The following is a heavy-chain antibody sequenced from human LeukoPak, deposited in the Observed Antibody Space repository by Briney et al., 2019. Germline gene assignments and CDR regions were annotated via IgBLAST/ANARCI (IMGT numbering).Heavy chain of an antibody. D-gene: IGHD5-18*01. J-gene: IGHJ4*02. CDR2: IYYSGST. V-gene: IGHV4-30-4*01. CDR3: ARYRKGAYSYDY. Sequence: PSQTLSLTCTVSGGSISSGDYYWSWIRQPPGKGLEWIGYIYYSGSTYYNPSLKSRVTISVDTSKNQFSLKLSSVTAADTAVYYCARYRKGAYSYDYWGQGTLVTVSS. CDR1: GGSISSGDYY.